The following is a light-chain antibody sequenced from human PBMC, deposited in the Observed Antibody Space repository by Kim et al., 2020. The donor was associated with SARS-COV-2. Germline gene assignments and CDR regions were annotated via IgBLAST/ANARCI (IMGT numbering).Light chain of an antibody. Sequence: SASLGDRVTITCRASQAIRKYVAWYQQKPGKIPKLLIHAVSTLQSGVPSRFSGGGSGTDFTLTIRGLQPEDVATYYCQTYDTVPYNFGQGTKLEI. CDR2: AVS. CDR3: QTYDTVPYN. CDR1: QAIRKY. J-gene: IGKJ2*01. V-gene: IGKV1-27*01.